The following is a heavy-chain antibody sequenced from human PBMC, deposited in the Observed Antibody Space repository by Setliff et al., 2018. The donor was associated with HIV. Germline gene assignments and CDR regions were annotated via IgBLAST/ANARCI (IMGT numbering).Heavy chain of an antibody. CDR3: ARSNLRRYGDPDWYFDL. CDR1: GFTFSRYA. V-gene: IGHV3-23*01. J-gene: IGHJ2*01. Sequence: PGGSLRLSCAASGFTFSRYAMTWVRQAPGKGLEWVSAISGSGIGSYYPDSVKGRFTISRDNSRNTLYLQMNSLRAEDTAVYYCARSNLRRYGDPDWYFDLWGRGTLVTVSS. D-gene: IGHD4-17*01. CDR2: ISGSGIGS.